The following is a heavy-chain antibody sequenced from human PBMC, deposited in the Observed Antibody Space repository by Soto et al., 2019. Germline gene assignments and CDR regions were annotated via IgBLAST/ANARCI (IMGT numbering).Heavy chain of an antibody. Sequence: PSETLSLTCTVSRGSGRSDNYYWTWIRQTPVKGLEWLGFISKTGNTNYNPSLKSRVTMSVDTSKNQFSLKLSSVTAADTAVYYCARGPAPRAKYYYYYYGMDVWGQGTTVTVSS. CDR2: ISKTGNT. V-gene: IGHV4-61*01. D-gene: IGHD2-2*01. CDR1: RGSGRSDNYY. J-gene: IGHJ6*02. CDR3: ARGPAPRAKYYYYYYGMDV.